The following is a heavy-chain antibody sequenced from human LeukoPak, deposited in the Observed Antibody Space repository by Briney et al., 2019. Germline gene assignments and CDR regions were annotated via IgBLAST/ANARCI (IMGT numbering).Heavy chain of an antibody. V-gene: IGHV1-18*01. CDR3: ARESCTNGVCYPDY. D-gene: IGHD2-8*01. Sequence: ASVKVSCKTSGYTFISYGISWVRQAPGQGLEWMGWISAYNGNTNDLQKFQGRVTMTTDTSTSTAYMELRSLRSDDTAVYYCARESCTNGVCYPDYWGQGTLVTVSS. CDR1: GYTFISYG. J-gene: IGHJ4*02. CDR2: ISAYNGNT.